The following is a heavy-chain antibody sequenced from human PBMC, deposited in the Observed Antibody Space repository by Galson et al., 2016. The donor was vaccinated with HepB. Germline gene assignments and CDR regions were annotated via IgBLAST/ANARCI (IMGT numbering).Heavy chain of an antibody. CDR2: IHYSGTT. J-gene: IGHJ4*02. Sequence: TLSLTCTVSGGSISSGGHYWSWIRQHPGKGLEWIAYIHYSGTTDYNPSLKGRVSISIDTSKNQFSLKLTSVTAADTAVYYCARQDLLSGYSTFDYWGQGTLVTVSS. D-gene: IGHD3-9*01. V-gene: IGHV4-31*03. CDR1: GGSISSGGHY. CDR3: ARQDLLSGYSTFDY.